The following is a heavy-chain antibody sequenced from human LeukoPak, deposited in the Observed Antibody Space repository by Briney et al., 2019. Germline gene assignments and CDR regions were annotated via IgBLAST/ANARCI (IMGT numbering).Heavy chain of an antibody. Sequence: ASVKVSCKASGYSFTSCGISWVRQAPGQGLEWMGWISAYDGNTNYAQKLQGRVTMTTDTSTSTAYMELRSLRSDDTAVYYCARDVTPSGFDYWGQGTLVTVSS. CDR2: ISAYDGNT. D-gene: IGHD2-15*01. V-gene: IGHV1-18*01. CDR3: ARDVTPSGFDY. J-gene: IGHJ4*02. CDR1: GYSFTSCG.